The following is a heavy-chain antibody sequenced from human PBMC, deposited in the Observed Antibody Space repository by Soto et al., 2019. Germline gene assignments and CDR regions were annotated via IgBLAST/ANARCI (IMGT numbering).Heavy chain of an antibody. V-gene: IGHV4-30-4*01. Sequence: QVQLQESGPGLVKPSQTLSLTCTVSGGSISSGDYYWSWIRQPPGKGLEWIGYIYYSGSTYYNPSLKSRVTMSVDTSKNQFSLKLSSVTAADTAVYYCARAQGAYYGDYRYYYYGMDVWGQGTTVTVSS. D-gene: IGHD4-17*01. CDR1: GGSISSGDYY. CDR2: IYYSGST. J-gene: IGHJ6*02. CDR3: ARAQGAYYGDYRYYYYGMDV.